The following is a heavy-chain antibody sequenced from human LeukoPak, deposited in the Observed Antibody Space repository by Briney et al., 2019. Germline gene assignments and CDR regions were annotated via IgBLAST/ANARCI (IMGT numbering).Heavy chain of an antibody. V-gene: IGHV3-23*01. CDR1: GFTVSSNY. CDR3: AKDLSPALNYYDSSGYYFHDAFDI. D-gene: IGHD3-22*01. J-gene: IGHJ3*02. Sequence: GGSLRLSCAASGFTVSSNYMSWVRQAPGKGLEWVSAISGSGGSTYYADSVKGRFTISRDNSKNTLYLQMNSLRAEDTAVYYCAKDLSPALNYYDSSGYYFHDAFDIWGQGTMVTVSS. CDR2: ISGSGGST.